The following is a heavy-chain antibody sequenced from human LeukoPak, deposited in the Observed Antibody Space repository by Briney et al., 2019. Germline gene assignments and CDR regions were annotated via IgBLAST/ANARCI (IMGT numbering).Heavy chain of an antibody. V-gene: IGHV1-69*05. Sequence: SVKLSCKASGGTFSSYAISWVRQAPGQGLEWMGGIIPIFGTANYAQKFQGRVTITTDESTSTAYMELSSLRSEDTAVYYCARERGYSSSWYETNFDYWGQGTLVTVSS. CDR1: GGTFSSYA. J-gene: IGHJ4*02. D-gene: IGHD6-13*01. CDR2: IIPIFGTA. CDR3: ARERGYSSSWYETNFDY.